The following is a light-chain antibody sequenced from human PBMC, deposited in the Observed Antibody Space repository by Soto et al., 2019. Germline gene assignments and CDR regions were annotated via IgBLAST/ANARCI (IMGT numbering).Light chain of an antibody. Sequence: DIQMTQSPSSLSASVGDRVTITCRASQSISSYLNWYHHKPGKAPKLLIYGSFSLQSGVPSRFSGSGSGTDFTLTISSLQPEDFATYYCQQSFSTPPWTFGQGTKVEIK. J-gene: IGKJ1*01. CDR2: GSF. CDR1: QSISSY. V-gene: IGKV1-39*01. CDR3: QQSFSTPPWT.